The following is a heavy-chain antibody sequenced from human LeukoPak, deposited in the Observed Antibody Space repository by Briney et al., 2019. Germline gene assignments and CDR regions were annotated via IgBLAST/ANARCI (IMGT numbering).Heavy chain of an antibody. CDR3: ARGAHSSSNNPPLTTNWFDP. CDR2: IYTSGST. J-gene: IGHJ5*02. Sequence: PSETLSLTCTASGGSISSGSYYWSWIRQPAGKGLEWIGRIYTSGSTNYNPSLKSRVTISVDTSKNQFSLKLSSVTAADTAVYYCARGAHSSSNNPPLTTNWFDPWGQGTLVTVSS. CDR1: GGSISSGSYY. V-gene: IGHV4-61*02. D-gene: IGHD6-13*01.